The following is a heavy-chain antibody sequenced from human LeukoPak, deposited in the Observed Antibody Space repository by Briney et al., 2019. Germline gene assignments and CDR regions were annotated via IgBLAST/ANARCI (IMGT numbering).Heavy chain of an antibody. D-gene: IGHD6-19*01. Sequence: SETLSLTCTVSGGSISSTTYYWSWIRQPPGKGLEWIATIYYSGSTYYNPSLKSRLTISVDTSKNQFSLRLSSVTAADTAVYYCARRGSGGWYGGWFDPWGQGTLVTVSS. CDR1: GGSISSTTYY. CDR2: IYYSGST. J-gene: IGHJ5*02. V-gene: IGHV4-39*01. CDR3: ARRGSGGWYGGWFDP.